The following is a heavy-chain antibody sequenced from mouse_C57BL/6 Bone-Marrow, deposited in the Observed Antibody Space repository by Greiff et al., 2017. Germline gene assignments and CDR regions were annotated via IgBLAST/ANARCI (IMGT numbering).Heavy chain of an antibody. CDR1: GYTFTSYW. J-gene: IGHJ3*01. D-gene: IGHD3-2*02. CDR2: INPSSGYT. V-gene: IGHV1-7*01. CDR3: ARARQRRLPWFAY. Sequence: QVQLQQSGAELAKPGASVKLSCKASGYTFTSYWMHWVKQRPGQGLEWIGYINPSSGYTKYNQKFKDKATLTADKSSSTAYMQLSSLTYEDSAVYYCARARQRRLPWFAYWGQGTLVTVSA.